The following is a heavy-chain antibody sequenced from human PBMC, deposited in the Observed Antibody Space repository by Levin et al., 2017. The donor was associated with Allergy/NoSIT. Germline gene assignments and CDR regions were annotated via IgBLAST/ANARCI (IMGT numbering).Heavy chain of an antibody. CDR3: ARVSRAVAGYWYFDL. Sequence: ASVKVSCKASGYTFTSYYMHWVRQAPGQGLEWMGIINPSGGSTSYAQKFQGRVTMTRDTSTSTVYMELSSLRSEDTAVYYCARVSRAVAGYWYFDLWGRGTLVTVSS. V-gene: IGHV1-46*01. D-gene: IGHD6-19*01. CDR2: INPSGGST. CDR1: GYTFTSYY. J-gene: IGHJ2*01.